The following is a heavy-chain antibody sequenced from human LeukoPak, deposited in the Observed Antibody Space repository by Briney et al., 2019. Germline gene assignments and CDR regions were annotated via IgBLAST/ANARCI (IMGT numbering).Heavy chain of an antibody. CDR2: IIPIFGTA. Sequence: SVKVSCKASGGTFTSYAISWVRQAPGQGLEWMGGIIPIFGTANYAQKFQGRVTITADESTSTAYMELSSLRSEDTAVYYCARDAQGWDGYNDTSGYWGQGTLVTVSS. J-gene: IGHJ4*02. CDR1: GGTFTSYA. D-gene: IGHD5-24*01. CDR3: ARDAQGWDGYNDTSGY. V-gene: IGHV1-69*13.